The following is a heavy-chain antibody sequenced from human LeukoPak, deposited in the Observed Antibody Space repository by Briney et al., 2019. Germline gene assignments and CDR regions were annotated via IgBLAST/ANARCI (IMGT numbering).Heavy chain of an antibody. CDR1: GGTFSSYA. J-gene: IGHJ4*02. CDR3: ARGQPSIAVAGTRDY. Sequence: ASVKVSCKASGGTFSSYAINWVRQATGQGLEWMGWMNPNSGNTGYAQKFQGRVTMTRNTSISTAYMELSSLRSEDTAVYYCARGQPSIAVAGTRDYWGQGTLVTVSS. CDR2: MNPNSGNT. V-gene: IGHV1-8*02. D-gene: IGHD6-19*01.